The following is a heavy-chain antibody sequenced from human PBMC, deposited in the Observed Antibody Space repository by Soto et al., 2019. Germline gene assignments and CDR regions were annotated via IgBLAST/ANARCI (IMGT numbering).Heavy chain of an antibody. J-gene: IGHJ4*02. CDR1: GYTFTNYG. CDR2: VSCYNGNT. Sequence: ASVKVSCKASGYTFTNYGISWVRQAPGQGPEWMGWVSCYNGNTSYAQKLQDRVIMTTDTSTRIVYMELRNLRSDDTAVYYCARDLEALDYWGQGTLVTVSS. V-gene: IGHV1-18*01. CDR3: ARDLEALDY.